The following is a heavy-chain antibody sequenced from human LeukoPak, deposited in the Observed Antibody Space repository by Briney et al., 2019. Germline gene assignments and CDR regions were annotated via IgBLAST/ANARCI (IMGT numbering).Heavy chain of an antibody. CDR2: IIPIFGTA. J-gene: IGHJ4*02. CDR1: GGTFSSYA. V-gene: IGHV1-69*05. CDR3: ASGTFLLRWEGPSDY. D-gene: IGHD4-23*01. Sequence: SVKVSCKASGGTFSSYAISWVRQAPGQGLEWMGGIIPIFGTANYAQKFQGRVTITTDESTSTAYMELSSLRSEDTAVYYCASGTFLLRWEGPSDYWGQGTLVTVSS.